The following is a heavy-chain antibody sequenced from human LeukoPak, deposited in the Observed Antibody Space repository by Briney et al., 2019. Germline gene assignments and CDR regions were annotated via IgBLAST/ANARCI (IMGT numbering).Heavy chain of an antibody. J-gene: IGHJ3*02. CDR1: GFTFSSYS. CDR2: ISSSSSYI. D-gene: IGHD5-24*01. V-gene: IGHV3-21*04. CDR3: ARARPETGWLQFRGAFDI. Sequence: PGGSLRLSCAASGFTFSSYSMNWVRQAPGKGLEWVSSISSSSSYIYYADSVKGRFTISRDNAKNSLYLQMNSLRAEDTAVYYCARARPETGWLQFRGAFDIWGQGTMVTVSS.